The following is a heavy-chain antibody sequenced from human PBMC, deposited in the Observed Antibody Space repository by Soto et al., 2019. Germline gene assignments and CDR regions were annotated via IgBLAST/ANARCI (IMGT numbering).Heavy chain of an antibody. D-gene: IGHD3-22*01. J-gene: IGHJ5*02. Sequence: PSETLSLTCAVSGYSISSGYYCGWLRQPPGKVLEWIGSIYHSGSTYYNPSLNSRVTLSIDMTNNHVSLILNSVTAADTAVYYCARVGPWVPYYYDSSPDTFENWFDPWGQGTLVTVSS. CDR2: IYHSGST. CDR1: GYSISSGYY. CDR3: ARVGPWVPYYYDSSPDTFENWFDP. V-gene: IGHV4-38-2*01.